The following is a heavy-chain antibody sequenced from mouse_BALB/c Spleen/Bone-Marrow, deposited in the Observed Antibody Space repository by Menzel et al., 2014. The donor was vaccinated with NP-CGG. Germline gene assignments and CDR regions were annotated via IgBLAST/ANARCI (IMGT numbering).Heavy chain of an antibody. V-gene: IGHV1-18*01. CDR2: INPNTGAT. CDR1: GYTFTDYN. Sequence: EVKLVESGPELVKPGASVKIPCKASGYTFTDYNMDWVKQSHGKSLEWIGHINPNTGATIYNQRFTGKATLNVDKSSSTAYMELRSLTSEDTAVYYCARYRDYDGGYAYWCRGTLVTVSA. D-gene: IGHD2-4*01. J-gene: IGHJ3*01. CDR3: ARYRDYDGGYAY.